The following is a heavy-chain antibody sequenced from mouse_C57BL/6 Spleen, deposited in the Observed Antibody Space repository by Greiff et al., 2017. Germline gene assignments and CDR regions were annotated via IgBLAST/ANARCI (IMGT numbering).Heavy chain of an antibody. V-gene: IGHV1-69*01. CDR1: GYTFTSYW. CDR3: ARYYYYGSSGTYYFDY. J-gene: IGHJ2*01. CDR2: IDPSDSYT. D-gene: IGHD1-1*01. Sequence: VQLQQSGAELVMPGASVKLSCKASGYTFTSYWMHWVKQRPGQGLEWIGEIDPSDSYTNYNQKFKGKSTLTVDKSSSTAYMQLSSLTSEDSAVYYCARYYYYGSSGTYYFDYWGQGTTLTVSS.